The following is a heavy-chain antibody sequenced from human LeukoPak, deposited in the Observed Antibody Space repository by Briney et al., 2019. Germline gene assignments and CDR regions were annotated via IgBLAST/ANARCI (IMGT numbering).Heavy chain of an antibody. D-gene: IGHD3-22*01. CDR1: GFTFSSYW. V-gene: IGHV3-7*01. CDR3: ARELRGFYYYDSSGYETSNFDY. CDR2: IKQDGSEK. Sequence: GGSLRLSCAASGFTFSSYWMSWVRQAPGKGLEWVANIKQDGSEKYYVDSVKGRFTISRDNAKNSLYLQMNGLRAEDTAVYYCARELRGFYYYDSSGYETSNFDYWGQGTLVTVSS. J-gene: IGHJ4*02.